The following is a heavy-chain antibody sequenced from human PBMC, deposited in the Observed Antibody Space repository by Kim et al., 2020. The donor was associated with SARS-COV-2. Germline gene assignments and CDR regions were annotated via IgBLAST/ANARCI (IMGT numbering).Heavy chain of an antibody. Sequence: ETLSLTCTVSGGSITSGSYYWGWIRQPPGKGLEWIVNIHDSGSTEYNPSLESRVTISLDTSKNQLSLKLNSVTAADTGVYYCARLMDVWGQGTTVTVS. CDR2: IHDSGST. J-gene: IGHJ6*02. CDR3: ARLMDV. V-gene: IGHV4-39*01. CDR1: GGSITSGSYY.